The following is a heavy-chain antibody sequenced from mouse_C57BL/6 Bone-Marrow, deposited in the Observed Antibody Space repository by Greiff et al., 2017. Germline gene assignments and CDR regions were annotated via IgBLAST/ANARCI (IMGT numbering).Heavy chain of an antibody. Sequence: VQLQQPGAELVKPGASLTLSCTASGYTFTSYWLHWVQQRPGRGLEWIGRIGPNSGGTKYNEPVKRKATMTVDKPTSTDYLQHRGLTSEDSAVYYCAREYYGSSIEAWFAYWGQGTLVTVSA. CDR1: GYTFTSYW. V-gene: IGHV1-72*01. CDR3: AREYYGSSIEAWFAY. J-gene: IGHJ3*01. D-gene: IGHD1-1*01. CDR2: IGPNSGGT.